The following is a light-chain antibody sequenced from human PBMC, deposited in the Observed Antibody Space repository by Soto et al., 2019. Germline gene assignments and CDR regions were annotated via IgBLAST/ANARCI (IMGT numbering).Light chain of an antibody. CDR1: HNTRGY. CDR2: AAS. Sequence: DIQMTQSPSSLSASVRDRVTITCRASHNTRGYLNWYQQKPGKAPKLLIYAASNLQSGIPSRFSGSRSETDFTLTISSLQPEDFATYYCQQSYSTPWTFGQGTKVEIK. V-gene: IGKV1-39*01. CDR3: QQSYSTPWT. J-gene: IGKJ1*01.